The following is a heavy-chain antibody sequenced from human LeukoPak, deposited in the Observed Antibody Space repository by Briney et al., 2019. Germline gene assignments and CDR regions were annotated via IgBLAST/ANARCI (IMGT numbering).Heavy chain of an antibody. Sequence: SETLSLTCTVSGGSISSSNYYCGWVRQPPGKGLGWIGTISYSGSTYYNPPLRSRVTISVDTSKNQFSLKLNSVTAADTAVYYCARLGSSWFDPWGQGTLVTVSS. CDR1: GGSISSSNYY. CDR3: ARLGSSWFDP. V-gene: IGHV4-39*01. J-gene: IGHJ5*02. D-gene: IGHD2-15*01. CDR2: ISYSGST.